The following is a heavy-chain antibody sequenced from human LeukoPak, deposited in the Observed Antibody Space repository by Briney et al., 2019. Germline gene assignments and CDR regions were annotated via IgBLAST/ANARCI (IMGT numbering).Heavy chain of an antibody. CDR2: ISAYNGNT. V-gene: IGHV1-18*04. CDR1: GYTFTSYG. D-gene: IGHD5-18*01. J-gene: IGHJ5*02. CDR3: ARDTRGYSYGMGDWFDP. Sequence: ASVKVSCKASGYTFTSYGISWVRQAPGQGLEWMGWISAYNGNTNYAQKLQGRVTMTTDKSTSTAYMELSSLRSEDTAVYYCARDTRGYSYGMGDWFDPWGQGTLVTVSS.